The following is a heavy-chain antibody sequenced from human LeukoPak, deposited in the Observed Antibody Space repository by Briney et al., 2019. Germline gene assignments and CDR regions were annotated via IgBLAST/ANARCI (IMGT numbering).Heavy chain of an antibody. CDR2: FSCSATDT. Sequence: GGSLRLSCAASGFTFGSYAMSWVRQAPGKGPEWVSTFSCSATDTYYADSVKGRFTIFRDNSKNTLYLQMNSLRAEDTAVYYCAKGSLGSWYYFDYWGQGTLVTVSS. CDR3: AKGSLGSWYYFDY. CDR1: GFTFGSYA. D-gene: IGHD6-13*01. V-gene: IGHV3-23*01. J-gene: IGHJ4*02.